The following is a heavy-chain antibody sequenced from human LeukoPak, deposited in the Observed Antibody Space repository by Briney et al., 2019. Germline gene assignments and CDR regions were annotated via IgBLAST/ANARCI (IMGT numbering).Heavy chain of an antibody. CDR2: IIPIFGTA. D-gene: IGHD2-2*01. J-gene: IGHJ4*02. CDR3: ASARYCSSTSCYFDY. V-gene: IGHV1-69*13. CDR1: GGTFSSYA. Sequence: GASVKVSCKASGGTFSSYAISWVRQAPGQGLEWMGGIIPIFGTANYAQKFQGRVTITADESTSTAYMELSSLRSEDTAVYYCASARYCSSTSCYFDYWGQGTLVTVSS.